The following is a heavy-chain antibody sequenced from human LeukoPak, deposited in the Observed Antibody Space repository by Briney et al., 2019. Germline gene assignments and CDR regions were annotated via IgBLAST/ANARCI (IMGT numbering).Heavy chain of an antibody. V-gene: IGHV3-7*05. J-gene: IGHJ4*02. CDR3: ARPHESFASGSGDY. Sequence: GGSLRLSCAASRFTFSNYWMSWVRQAPGKGLEWVANINQDGSEKYFVDSVRGRFSISRDNAKNSLYLQMNSLRAEDTAVYYCARPHESFASGSGDYWGQGTLVTVSS. D-gene: IGHD3-10*01. CDR2: INQDGSEK. CDR1: RFTFSNYW.